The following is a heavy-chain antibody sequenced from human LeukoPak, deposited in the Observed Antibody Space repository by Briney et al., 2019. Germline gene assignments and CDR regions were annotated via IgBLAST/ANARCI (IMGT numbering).Heavy chain of an antibody. Sequence: PGGSLRLSCAASGFTFRSYSMNWVRQAPGKGLVWVSRIDDYGSRPNYADSVKGRFTISRDNAKNTLYLQMNSLRAEDTAVYYCARALGSPLDYWGQGTLVTVSS. CDR3: ARALGSPLDY. D-gene: IGHD1-26*01. CDR2: IDDYGSRP. V-gene: IGHV3-74*01. J-gene: IGHJ4*02. CDR1: GFTFRSYS.